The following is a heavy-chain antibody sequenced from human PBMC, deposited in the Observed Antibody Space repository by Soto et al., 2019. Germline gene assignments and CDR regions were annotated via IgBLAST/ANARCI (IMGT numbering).Heavy chain of an antibody. J-gene: IGHJ6*02. V-gene: IGHV3-64D*08. CDR3: VNHYSPVYDSSGYYHYYGMDV. CDR1: GFTFSSYA. CDR2: ISSNGGST. Sequence: PGGSLRLSCSASGFTFSSYAMHWVRQAPGKGLEYVSAISSNGGSTYYADSVKGRFTISRDNSKNTLYLQMSSLRAEDTAVYYCVNHYSPVYDSSGYYHYYGMDVWGQGTTVTVSS. D-gene: IGHD3-22*01.